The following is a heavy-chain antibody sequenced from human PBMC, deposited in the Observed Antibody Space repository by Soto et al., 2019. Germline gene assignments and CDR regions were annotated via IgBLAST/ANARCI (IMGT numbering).Heavy chain of an antibody. CDR1: GGSISSYY. D-gene: IGHD3-10*01. CDR3: ARAIRRGGGFDY. J-gene: IGHJ4*02. Sequence: QVQLQESGPGPVKPSETLSLTCTVSGGSISSYYWSWIRQPPGKGLEWIGYIYHRGTTNYSPSLKSRVTISADMSKNQFSLKLSSVTAADTAVYYCARAIRRGGGFDYWGQGTLVTVSS. CDR2: IYHRGTT. V-gene: IGHV4-59*01.